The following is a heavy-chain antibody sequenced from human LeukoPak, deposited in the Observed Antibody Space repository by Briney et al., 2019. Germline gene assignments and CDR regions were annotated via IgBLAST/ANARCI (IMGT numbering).Heavy chain of an antibody. CDR2: ITPFNGNT. CDR1: GYTFTYRY. Sequence: SVKVSCKASGYTFTYRYLHWVRQAPGQALEWMGWITPFNGNTNYAQKFQDRVTITRDRSMSTAYMELSSLKSEDTAMYYCANSPDSGGLGPWGQGTLVTVSS. CDR3: ANSPDSGGLGP. J-gene: IGHJ5*02. D-gene: IGHD3-10*01. V-gene: IGHV1-45*02.